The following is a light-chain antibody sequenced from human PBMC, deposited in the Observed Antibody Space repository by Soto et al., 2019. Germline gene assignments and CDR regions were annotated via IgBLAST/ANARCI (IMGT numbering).Light chain of an antibody. CDR3: HQYGSSPYT. CDR1: QSVSSSY. J-gene: IGKJ2*01. V-gene: IGKV3-20*01. CDR2: GAS. Sequence: EIVLTQSPGTLSLSPGERATLSCRVSQSVSSSYLAWYQQKPGQAPRLLIYGASSRATGIPDRFSGSGSGTDFTLTISRLETEDFAVYYCHQYGSSPYTFGQGTKLEIK.